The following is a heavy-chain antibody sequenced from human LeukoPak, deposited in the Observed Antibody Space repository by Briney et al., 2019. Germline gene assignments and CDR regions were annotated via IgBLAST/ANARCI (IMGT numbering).Heavy chain of an antibody. CDR1: GGSISSYY. CDR3: ARMFRITMGGYAGYYFDY. J-gene: IGHJ4*02. CDR2: IYTSGST. D-gene: IGHD3-10*01. V-gene: IGHV4-4*07. Sequence: SETLSLTCTVSGGSISSYYWSWIRQPAGKGLEWIGRIYTSGSTNYNPPLKSRVTMSVDTSKNQFSLKLSSVTAADTAVYYCARMFRITMGGYAGYYFDYWGQGTLVTVSS.